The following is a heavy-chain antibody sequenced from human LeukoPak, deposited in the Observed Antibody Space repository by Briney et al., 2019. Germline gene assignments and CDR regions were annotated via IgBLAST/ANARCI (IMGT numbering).Heavy chain of an antibody. CDR1: GYTFISYD. CDR2: MAPNSGNT. D-gene: IGHD5-12*01. J-gene: IGHJ6*02. CDR3: ARAPTRPGHYYGMDV. Sequence: ASVKVSCKASGYTFISYDINWVRQATGQGLEWMGWMAPNSGNTVFAQKFQGRVTMTRNTSISTAYMELSSLRSEDTAVYYCARAPTRPGHYYGMDVWGQGTTVTVSS. V-gene: IGHV1-8*01.